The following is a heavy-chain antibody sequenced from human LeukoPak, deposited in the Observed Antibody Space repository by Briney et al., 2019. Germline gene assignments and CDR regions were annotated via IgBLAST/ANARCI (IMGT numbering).Heavy chain of an antibody. CDR3: ARRYYGSGSYFRYYGMDV. CDR2: MNPNSGNT. J-gene: IGHJ6*02. Sequence: ASVKVSCKASGYTFTSYDINWVRQATGHGLEWMGWMNPNSGNTGYAQKFQGRVTMTRNTSISTAYMELSSLRSEDTALYYCARRYYGSGSYFRYYGMDVWGQGTTVTVSS. D-gene: IGHD3-10*01. V-gene: IGHV1-8*01. CDR1: GYTFTSYD.